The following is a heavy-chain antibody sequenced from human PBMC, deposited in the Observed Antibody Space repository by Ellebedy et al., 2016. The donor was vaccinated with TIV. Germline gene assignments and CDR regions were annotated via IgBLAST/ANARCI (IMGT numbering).Heavy chain of an antibody. V-gene: IGHV1-46*01. CDR2: INPSGGST. CDR1: GYAFTTYY. CDR3: ARCPGIAARSWNGMDV. D-gene: IGHD6-6*01. Sequence: ASVKVSCKTSGYAFTTYYLHWVRQAPGQGPEWMGIINPSGGSTSYAQKLQGRVTMTTDTSTSTAYMELRSLRSDDTAVYYCARCPGIAARSWNGMDVWGQGTTVTVSS. J-gene: IGHJ6*02.